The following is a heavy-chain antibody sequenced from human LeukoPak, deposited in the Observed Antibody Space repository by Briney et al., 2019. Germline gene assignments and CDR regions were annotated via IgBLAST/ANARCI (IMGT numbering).Heavy chain of an antibody. J-gene: IGHJ6*03. V-gene: IGHV4-39*07. CDR1: GGSISSSSYY. CDR2: IYYSGST. Sequence: SETLSLTCTVSGGSISSSSYYWGWIRQPPGKGLEWIGSIYYSGSTYYNPSLKSRVTISVDTSKNQFSLKLSSVTAADTAVYYCARASSSGYCYLYYYYYMDVWGKGTTVTVSS. CDR3: ARASSSGYCYLYYYYYMDV. D-gene: IGHD3-22*01.